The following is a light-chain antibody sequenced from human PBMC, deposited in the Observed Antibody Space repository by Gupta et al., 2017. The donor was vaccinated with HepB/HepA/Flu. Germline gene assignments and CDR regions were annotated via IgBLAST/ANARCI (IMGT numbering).Light chain of an antibody. CDR2: GNN. J-gene: IGLJ1*01. CDR3: HSLDIRGNNRYV. V-gene: IGLV3-19*01. CDR1: SLRSDY. Sequence: SSALTQDPAVAVALGQTVRITCQGDSLRSDYESWYQQKPGQAPKLILYGNNNRPSGSPERVSGSISGNTAAVTITGAQAEEEAAYYCHSLDIRGNNRYVFGTGTKFTVL.